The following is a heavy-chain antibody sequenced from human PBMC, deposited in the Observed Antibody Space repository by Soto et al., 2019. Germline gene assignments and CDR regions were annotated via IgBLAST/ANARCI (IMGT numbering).Heavy chain of an antibody. CDR2: INNSGYT. CDR1: GGSLSGQY. J-gene: IGHJ6*03. V-gene: IGHV4-34*01. D-gene: IGHD3-16*01. CDR3: ARGPDSDYDYYYQNYMDV. Sequence: SETLSLTCGVNGGSLSGQYWSWIRQPPGKGLEWVGEINNSGYTTYNASLKSRVTISVDTSKKQISLKLSSVTAADTAVYYCARGPDSDYDYYYQNYMDVWGKGTTVTVSS.